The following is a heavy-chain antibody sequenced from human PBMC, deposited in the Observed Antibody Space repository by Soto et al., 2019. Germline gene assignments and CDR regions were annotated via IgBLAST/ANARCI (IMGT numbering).Heavy chain of an antibody. CDR3: ARSPSPWPQLHDY. Sequence: PSETLSLTCAVYGGSFSGYDWSWIRQPPGKGLEWIGEINRFGSSIYNPSLKSRVTITLDTSKNQFSLKLSYVTAADTAVYYCARSPSPWPQLHDYWGQGTLVTVSS. CDR2: INRFGSS. V-gene: IGHV4-34*01. J-gene: IGHJ4*02. D-gene: IGHD3-10*01. CDR1: GGSFSGYD.